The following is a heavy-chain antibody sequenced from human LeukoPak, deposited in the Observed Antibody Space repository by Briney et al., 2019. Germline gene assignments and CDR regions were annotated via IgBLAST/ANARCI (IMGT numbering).Heavy chain of an antibody. V-gene: IGHV3-49*04. CDR1: GFTFSSYS. Sequence: GGSLRLSCAASGFTFSSYSMNWVRQAPGKGLEWVSFIRSKPYVGTPEYAASVKGRFTVSRDDSKSIAYLQMNSLKTEDTAVYYCSSGSGWYSPDYWGQGTLVTVSS. CDR2: IRSKPYVGTP. CDR3: SSGSGWYSPDY. D-gene: IGHD6-19*01. J-gene: IGHJ4*02.